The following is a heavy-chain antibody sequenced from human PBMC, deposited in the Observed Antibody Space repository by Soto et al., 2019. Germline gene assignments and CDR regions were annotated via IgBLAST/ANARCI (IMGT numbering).Heavy chain of an antibody. J-gene: IGHJ4*02. D-gene: IGHD6-19*01. CDR2: IYYSGST. Sequence: QVQLQESGPGLVKPSESLSITCAVSVGSISSYYWSWIRQPPGKGLEWIGYIYYSGSTNYNPSLKSRVTISVDTSKNQFSQKLTSVTAADTAVYYCARSRYTSGWWTPPFDYWGQGTLVTVSS. V-gene: IGHV4-59*01. CDR3: ARSRYTSGWWTPPFDY. CDR1: VGSISSYY.